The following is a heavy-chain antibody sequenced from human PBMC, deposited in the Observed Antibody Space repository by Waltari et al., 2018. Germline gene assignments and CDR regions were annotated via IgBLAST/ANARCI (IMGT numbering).Heavy chain of an antibody. V-gene: IGHV1-8*01. D-gene: IGHD1-26*01. J-gene: IGHJ6*02. CDR3: ARGVGGAARGYYGMDV. CDR2: RNPKSGDT. CDR1: GYSFTSYD. Sequence: QVQLVQSEAEVKKPGAAVILSCKTSGYSFTSYDINWVRQASGQGPEWMGWRNPKSGDTDHAHNCQGRSTMTTDTSINTAFLELTSLRSEDTAVYYCARGVGGAARGYYGMDVWGQGTSVTVS.